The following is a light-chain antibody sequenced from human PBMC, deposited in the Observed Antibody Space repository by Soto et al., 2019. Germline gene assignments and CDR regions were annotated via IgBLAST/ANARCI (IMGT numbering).Light chain of an antibody. J-gene: IGKJ1*01. CDR1: QSVSSSY. V-gene: IGKV3-20*01. CDR2: GAS. CDR3: QQYGYSFWT. Sequence: EIVLTQSPGTLSLSPGERATLSCRASQSVSSSYLAWYQQKPGQAPRLLIYGASSRATGIPDRFSGSGSGTDFTLTISRLEPEDFAMYYCQQYGYSFWTFGQGTKVDIK.